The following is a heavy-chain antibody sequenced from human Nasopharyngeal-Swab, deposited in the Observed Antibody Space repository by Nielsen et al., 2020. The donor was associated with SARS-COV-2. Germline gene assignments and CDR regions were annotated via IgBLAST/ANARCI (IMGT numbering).Heavy chain of an antibody. V-gene: IGHV3-74*01. Sequence: GESLKISCAASGFTFSSYWMHWVRQAPGKGLVWVSRINADGTSTSYADSVKGRLTIARDNAKNTPYMQMNSLRDEDTAVYYCASAGGGGDWHWGQGTLVTVSS. D-gene: IGHD2-21*02. J-gene: IGHJ4*02. CDR2: INADGTST. CDR1: GFTFSSYW. CDR3: ASAGGGGDWH.